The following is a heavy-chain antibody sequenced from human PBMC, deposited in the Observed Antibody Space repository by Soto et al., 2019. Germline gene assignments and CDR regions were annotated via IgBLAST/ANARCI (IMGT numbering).Heavy chain of an antibody. CDR3: ARSDDKDILTGCYN. CDR2: IGHSGYSI. V-gene: IGHV3-23*01. CDR1: GFTFNNHA. J-gene: IGHJ4*02. Sequence: DVQLLEAGGGLIQPGGSLRLSCAASGFTFNNHAMAWVRQAPGKGLEWVSSIGHSGYSINYGDSVKGRFTIYRDNSKNMMFLEMNGLRAEDTAVYYCARSDDKDILTGCYNWGQGALVTVSS. D-gene: IGHD3-9*01.